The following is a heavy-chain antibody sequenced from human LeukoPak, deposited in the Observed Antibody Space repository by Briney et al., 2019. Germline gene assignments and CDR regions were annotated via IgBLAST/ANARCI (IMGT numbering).Heavy chain of an antibody. J-gene: IGHJ4*02. V-gene: IGHV1-18*01. CDR2: ISASNGNT. Sequence: ASVKVSCKASGYTFTSYGISWVRQAPGQGLEWMGWISASNGNTKYAQKFQGRLNMTTDTTTSTAYMELRSLRSDDTGFYYCARDYYDSGGIYYFDCWGQGTLVTVSS. D-gene: IGHD3-22*01. CDR1: GYTFTSYG. CDR3: ARDYYDSGGIYYFDC.